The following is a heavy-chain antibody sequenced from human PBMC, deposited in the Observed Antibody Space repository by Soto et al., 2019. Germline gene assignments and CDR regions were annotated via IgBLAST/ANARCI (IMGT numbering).Heavy chain of an antibody. CDR2: IYYSGST. V-gene: IGHV4-59*08. D-gene: IGHD3-3*01. J-gene: IGHJ1*01. CDR1: GGSISSYY. CDR3: ARLSRNYDFWSGYYRPEYFRH. Sequence: SETLSLTCTVSGGSISSYYWSWIRQPPGKGLEWIGYIYYSGSTNYNPSLKSRVTISVDTSKNQFSLKLSSVTAADTAVYYCARLSRNYDFWSGYYRPEYFRHWGQGTLVTVSS.